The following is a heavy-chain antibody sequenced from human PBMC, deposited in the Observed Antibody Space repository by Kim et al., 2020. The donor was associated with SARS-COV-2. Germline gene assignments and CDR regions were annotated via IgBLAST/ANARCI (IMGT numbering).Heavy chain of an antibody. V-gene: IGHV4-59*13. D-gene: IGHD5-12*01. CDR3: ARGGGGFEYYYYYYGMDV. Sequence: SETLSLTCTVSGGSISSYYWSWIRQPPGKGLEWIGYIYYSGSTNYNPSLKSRVTISVDTSKNQFSLKLSSVTAADTAVYYCARGGGGFEYYYYYYGMDVWGQGTTVTVSS. CDR2: IYYSGST. CDR1: GGSISSYY. J-gene: IGHJ6*02.